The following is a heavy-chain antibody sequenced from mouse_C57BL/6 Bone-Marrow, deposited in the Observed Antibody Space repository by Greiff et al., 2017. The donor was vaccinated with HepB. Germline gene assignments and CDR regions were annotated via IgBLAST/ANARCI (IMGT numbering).Heavy chain of an antibody. V-gene: IGHV1-26*01. Sequence: EVQLQQSGPELVKPGASVKISCKASGYTFTDYYMNWVKQSHGKSLEWIGDINPNNGGTSYNQKFKGKATLTVDKSSSTAYMELRSLISEDSAVYYCARWGYYYGCGFAYWGQGTLVTVSA. CDR2: INPNNGGT. D-gene: IGHD2-2*01. CDR1: GYTFTDYY. J-gene: IGHJ3*01. CDR3: ARWGYYYGCGFAY.